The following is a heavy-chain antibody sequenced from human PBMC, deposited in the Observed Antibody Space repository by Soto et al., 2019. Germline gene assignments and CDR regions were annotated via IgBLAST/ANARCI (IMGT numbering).Heavy chain of an antibody. CDR2: IIPIFGTA. CDR3: ARVRDAIVVPAANNAFDI. Sequence: QVQLVQSGAEVKKPGSSVKVSCKASGGTFSSYAISWVRQAPGQGLEWMGGIIPIFGTANYAQKFQGRVTITADESTSTAYMELSSLRSEDTAVYYCARVRDAIVVPAANNAFDIWGQGTMVTVSS. J-gene: IGHJ3*02. CDR1: GGTFSSYA. V-gene: IGHV1-69*01. D-gene: IGHD2-2*01.